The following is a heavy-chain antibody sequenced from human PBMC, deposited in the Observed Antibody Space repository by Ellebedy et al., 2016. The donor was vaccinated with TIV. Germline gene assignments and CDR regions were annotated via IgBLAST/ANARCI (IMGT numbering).Heavy chain of an antibody. J-gene: IGHJ4*02. CDR3: ARDFSVTGRYLCAY. D-gene: IGHD1-26*01. Sequence: SVKVSCKTTGGTFSGYPITWVRQAPGQGLEWMGGIIPASSTATYAQRFQGRVAITADESTITVYMELRSLTSEDTAFYYCARDFSVTGRYLCAYWGQGSLVTVSS. CDR1: GGTFSGYP. CDR2: IIPASSTA. V-gene: IGHV1-69*13.